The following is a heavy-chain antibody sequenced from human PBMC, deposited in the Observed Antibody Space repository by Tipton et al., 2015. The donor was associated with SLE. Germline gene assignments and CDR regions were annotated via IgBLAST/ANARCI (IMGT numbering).Heavy chain of an antibody. Sequence: SLRLSCAVSGFTFSNNWMAWVRQAPGKGLEWVAHIGQDGGEEFYVDSVRGRFIISRDNAKNSLYLQMNSLSVEDTAVYYCAREYQGSFYVNGAFDIWGQGTMVTVSS. J-gene: IGHJ3*02. CDR3: AREYQGSFYVNGAFDI. CDR2: IGQDGGEE. V-gene: IGHV3-7*01. CDR1: GFTFSNNW. D-gene: IGHD3-10*01.